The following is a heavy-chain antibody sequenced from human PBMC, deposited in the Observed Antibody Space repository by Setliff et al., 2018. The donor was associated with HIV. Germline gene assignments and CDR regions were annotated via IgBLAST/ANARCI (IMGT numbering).Heavy chain of an antibody. Sequence: ASVKVSCKASGYTFTIYAMNWVRQAPGQGLEWMGWINTNTGKPTYAQGFTGRFVFSLDTSVNTAYLQISSLEAEDTAVYYCASKGTVAAAGTGYYYYYGMDVWGQGTTVTVSS. CDR1: GYTFTIYA. CDR2: INTNTGKP. CDR3: ASKGTVAAAGTGYYYYYGMDV. V-gene: IGHV7-4-1*02. J-gene: IGHJ6*02. D-gene: IGHD6-13*01.